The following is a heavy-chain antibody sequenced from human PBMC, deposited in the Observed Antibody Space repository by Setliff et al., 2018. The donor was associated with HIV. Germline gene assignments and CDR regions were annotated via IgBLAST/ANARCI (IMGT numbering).Heavy chain of an antibody. D-gene: IGHD3-22*01. CDR1: SESFGDYY. V-gene: IGHV4-34*01. CDR3: ARHYDSSGPNYHYFYMDV. Sequence: SETLSLTCAVYSESFGDYYWSWLRQSPGKGLEWIGEINHSGSTKYNPSLKSRVIMSVDTSKKQFSLKLTFVTAADTAVYFCARHYDSSGPNYHYFYMDVWGKGTTVTVSS. J-gene: IGHJ6*03. CDR2: INHSGST.